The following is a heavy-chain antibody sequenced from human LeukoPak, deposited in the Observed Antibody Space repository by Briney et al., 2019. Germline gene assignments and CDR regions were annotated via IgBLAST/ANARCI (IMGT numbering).Heavy chain of an antibody. CDR1: GFTVSTNY. CDR3: ARFEDGTGPFDN. Sequence: GGSLRLSCAASGFTVSTNYMSWVRQAPGKGLEWVSVIYSGGDTSYADSVKGRFTISRDNSKNTLYLQMNSLGGEDTAVYYCARFEDGTGPFDNWGQGTLVTVSS. D-gene: IGHD1-1*01. V-gene: IGHV3-66*02. CDR2: IYSGGDT. J-gene: IGHJ4*02.